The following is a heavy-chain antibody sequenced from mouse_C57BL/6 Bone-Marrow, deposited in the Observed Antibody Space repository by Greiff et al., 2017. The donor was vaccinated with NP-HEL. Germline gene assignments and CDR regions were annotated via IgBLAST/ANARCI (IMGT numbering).Heavy chain of an antibody. Sequence: EVQVVESGGGLVKPGGSLKLSCAASGFTFSSYAMSWVRQTPEKRLEWVATISDGGSYTYYPDNVKGRFTISRDNAKNNLYLQMSHLKSEDTAMYYCARDRGNGVTTKRYAMDYWGQGTSVTVSS. CDR2: ISDGGSYT. D-gene: IGHD2-2*01. CDR1: GFTFSSYA. J-gene: IGHJ4*01. CDR3: ARDRGNGVTTKRYAMDY. V-gene: IGHV5-4*01.